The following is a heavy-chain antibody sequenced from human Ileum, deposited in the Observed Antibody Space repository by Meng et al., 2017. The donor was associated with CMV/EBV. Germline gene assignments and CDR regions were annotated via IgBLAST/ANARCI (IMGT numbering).Heavy chain of an antibody. CDR1: GFTFSDYY. CDR2: ISQTSTYI. V-gene: IGHV3-11*05. Sequence: QVQLVVVGGDLVKPGGSLRISCAASGFTFSDYYMTWIRQAPGKAPEWLSYISQTSTYINYADSVKGRFTISRDNAKNSVYLQMNSLEPEDTAVYYCSRDPRTLDYWGQGTLVTVSS. CDR3: SRDPRTLDY. J-gene: IGHJ4*02.